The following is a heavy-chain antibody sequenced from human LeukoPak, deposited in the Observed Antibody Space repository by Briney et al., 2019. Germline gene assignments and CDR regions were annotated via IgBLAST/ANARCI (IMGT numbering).Heavy chain of an antibody. CDR1: GYTFTGYY. J-gene: IGHJ4*02. D-gene: IGHD3-22*01. CDR2: INPNSGGT. Sequence: ASVKVSCKASGYTFTGYYMHWVRQAPGQGLEWMGWINPNSGGTNYAQKFQGRVTMTRDTSISTAYMELSRLRSDDTAVYYCARGPSASYYVSSGYYPYWGQGTLVTVSS. CDR3: ARGPSASYYVSSGYYPY. V-gene: IGHV1-2*02.